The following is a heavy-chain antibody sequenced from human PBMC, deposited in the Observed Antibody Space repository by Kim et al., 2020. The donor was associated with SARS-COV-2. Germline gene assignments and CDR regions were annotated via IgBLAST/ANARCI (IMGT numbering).Heavy chain of an antibody. J-gene: IGHJ4*02. CDR3: ANGKPEDSLY. V-gene: IGHV3-23*01. Sequence: STYYADSVKGRFTISRDNSKNTLYLQMNSLRAEDTAVYYCANGKPEDSLYWGQGTLVTVSS. CDR2: ST. D-gene: IGHD6-6*01.